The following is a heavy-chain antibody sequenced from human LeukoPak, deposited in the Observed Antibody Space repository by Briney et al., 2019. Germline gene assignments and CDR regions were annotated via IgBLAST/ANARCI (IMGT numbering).Heavy chain of an antibody. D-gene: IGHD2-15*01. J-gene: IGHJ5*01. Sequence: ASVKVSCKASGYTFNTFYMHWLRQVPGQGPEWMGWINPNTGGTAYSQRFQGRITVFADTSTNTAYMELTGLTSDDTAVYYCARVFRCGCKVVYQAFPRLRPWGQGTLVTVSS. V-gene: IGHV1-2*02. CDR3: ARVFRCGCKVVYQAFPRLRP. CDR2: INPNTGGT. CDR1: GYTFNTFY.